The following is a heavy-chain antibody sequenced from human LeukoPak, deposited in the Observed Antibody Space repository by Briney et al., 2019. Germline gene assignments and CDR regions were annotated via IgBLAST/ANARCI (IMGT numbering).Heavy chain of an antibody. D-gene: IGHD6-19*01. CDR2: INHSGST. V-gene: IGHV4-34*01. J-gene: IGHJ4*02. Sequence: PSETLSLTCAVYGGSFSEYDWSWIRQPPGKGLEWIAEINHSGSTNYNPSLKSRVTISVDTSKTQFSLKLSSVTAADTAVYYCARGPRGPGMAGTFDYWGQGTLVTVSS. CDR3: ARGPRGPGMAGTFDY. CDR1: GGSFSEYD.